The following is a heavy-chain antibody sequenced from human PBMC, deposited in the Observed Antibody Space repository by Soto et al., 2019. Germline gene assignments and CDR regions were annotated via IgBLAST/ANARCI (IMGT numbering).Heavy chain of an antibody. D-gene: IGHD2-2*01. Sequence: QVQLVQSGAEVKKPGSSVKVSCKASGGTFSSYAISWVRQAPGQGLEWMGGIIPIFGTANYAQKFQGRVTITADESTSTAYMELSSLRSEDTAVYYCARGEYCSSTSCEDAFDIWGQGTMVTVSS. CDR2: IIPIFGTA. V-gene: IGHV1-69*01. CDR3: ARGEYCSSTSCEDAFDI. J-gene: IGHJ3*02. CDR1: GGTFSSYA.